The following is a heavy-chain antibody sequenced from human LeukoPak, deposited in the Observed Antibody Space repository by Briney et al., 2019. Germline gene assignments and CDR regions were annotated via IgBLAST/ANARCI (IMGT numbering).Heavy chain of an antibody. Sequence: SETLSLTCAVYGGSFSGYYWSWIRQPPGKGLEWIGEINHSGSTNYNPSLKSRVTISVDTSKNQFSLKLSSVTAADTAVYYCARAWSGYWNYYYMDVWGKGTPVTVSS. V-gene: IGHV4-34*01. CDR2: INHSGST. D-gene: IGHD3-3*01. CDR1: GGSFSGYY. J-gene: IGHJ6*03. CDR3: ARAWSGYWNYYYMDV.